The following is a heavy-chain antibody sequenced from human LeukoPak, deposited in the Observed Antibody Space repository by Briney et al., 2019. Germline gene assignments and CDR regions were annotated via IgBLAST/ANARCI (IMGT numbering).Heavy chain of an antibody. CDR2: IYYSGST. Sequence: PSETLSLTCTVSGGSISSYYWSWIRQPPGKGLEWIGYIYYSGSTNYNPSLKSRVTISVDTSKNQFSLKLSSVTAADTAVYYCARAYSSSLLEFDYWGQGTLVTVSS. J-gene: IGHJ4*02. CDR3: ARAYSSSLLEFDY. CDR1: GGSISSYY. D-gene: IGHD6-13*01. V-gene: IGHV4-59*01.